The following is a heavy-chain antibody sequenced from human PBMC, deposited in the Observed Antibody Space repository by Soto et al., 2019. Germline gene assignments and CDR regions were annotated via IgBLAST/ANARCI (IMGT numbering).Heavy chain of an antibody. CDR2: VYYTGST. V-gene: IGHV4-59*12. Sequence: SETLSLTCTVSGGSITNYYWTWIRQTPGKGLEWIGYVYYTGSTNYNPSLKSRVHISIDTSKNEFYLNLTSVTAAETAIYYCARVLYATWSSFDYWGQGTLVTVSS. CDR1: GGSITNYY. J-gene: IGHJ4*02. CDR3: ARVLYATWSSFDY. D-gene: IGHD1-26*01.